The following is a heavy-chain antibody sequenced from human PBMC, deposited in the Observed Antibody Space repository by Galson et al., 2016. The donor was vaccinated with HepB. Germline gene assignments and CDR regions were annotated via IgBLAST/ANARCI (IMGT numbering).Heavy chain of an antibody. CDR3: ARDIIENWNEEGAYDFWSGRAWGMDV. Sequence: SLRLSCAASGFTFSTYAMSWVRQAPGKGLEWVANIKESGSERDYVDSVKGRFTISRDNAKNSLYLQVTSLRPEDTALYYCARDIIENWNEEGAYDFWSGRAWGMDVWGQGTTVTVSS. CDR1: GFTFSTYA. V-gene: IGHV3-7*03. D-gene: IGHD3-3*01. CDR2: IKESGSER. J-gene: IGHJ6*02.